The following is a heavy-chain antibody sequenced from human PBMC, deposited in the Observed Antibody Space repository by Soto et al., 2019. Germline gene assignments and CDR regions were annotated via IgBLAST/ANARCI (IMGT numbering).Heavy chain of an antibody. D-gene: IGHD2-2*01. CDR3: ARETSPARGIVVVPAADYYYYGMDV. V-gene: IGHV3-48*02. CDR1: GFTFSSDS. J-gene: IGHJ6*02. Sequence: VGSLRLSCAASGFTFSSDSMNWVRQAPGKGLEWVSYISSSSSTIYYADSVKGRFTISRDNAKNSLYLQMNSLRDEDTAVYYCARETSPARGIVVVPAADYYYYGMDVWGQGTTVTVSS. CDR2: ISSSSSTI.